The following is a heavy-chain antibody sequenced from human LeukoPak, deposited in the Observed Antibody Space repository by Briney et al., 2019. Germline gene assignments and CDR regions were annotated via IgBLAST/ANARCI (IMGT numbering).Heavy chain of an antibody. J-gene: IGHJ3*02. Sequence: ASVTVSCKTSGYTFTDNGIHCVRQAPGHGLEWMGWMNPNSGKTNYAQKLQGRVTFSRNTSLSVAYMELSGLRSEDAAVYFCARGDFGETNTAFDIWGQGTMVAVSS. D-gene: IGHD4-17*01. CDR2: MNPNSGKT. CDR3: ARGDFGETNTAFDI. V-gene: IGHV1-8*03. CDR1: GYTFTDNG.